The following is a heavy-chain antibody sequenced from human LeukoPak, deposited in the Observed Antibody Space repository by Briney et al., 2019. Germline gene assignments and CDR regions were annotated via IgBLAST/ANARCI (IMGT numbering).Heavy chain of an antibody. CDR3: ARGRRITMVRGVITHP. D-gene: IGHD3-10*01. CDR1: GGSFSGYY. V-gene: IGHV4-34*01. J-gene: IGHJ5*02. CDR2: INHSGST. Sequence: SETLSPTCAVYGGSFSGYYWSWIRQPPGKGLEWIGEINHSGSTNYNPSLKSRVTISEDTSKNQFSLKLSSVTAADTAVYYCARGRRITMVRGVITHPWGQGTLVTVSS.